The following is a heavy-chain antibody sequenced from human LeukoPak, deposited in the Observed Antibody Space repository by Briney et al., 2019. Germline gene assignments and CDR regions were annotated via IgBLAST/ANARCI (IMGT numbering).Heavy chain of an antibody. V-gene: IGHV4-34*01. CDR3: ARDTYYDFWSGQHDAFDI. J-gene: IGHJ3*02. CDR1: GGSSSGYY. CDR2: INHSGST. D-gene: IGHD3-3*01. Sequence: SETLSLTCAVCGGSSSGYYWSWIRQPPGKGLEWIGEINHSGSTNYNPSLKSRVTISVDTSKNQFSLKLSSVTAADTAVYYCARDTYYDFWSGQHDAFDIWGQGTMVTVSS.